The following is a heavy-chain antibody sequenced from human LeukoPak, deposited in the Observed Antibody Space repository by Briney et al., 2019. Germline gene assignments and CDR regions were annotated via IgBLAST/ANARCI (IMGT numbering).Heavy chain of an antibody. V-gene: IGHV3-21*01. D-gene: IGHD1-14*01. CDR3: ARENLGQANGGFDY. J-gene: IGHJ4*02. Sequence: GGSLRLSCAASGFTFSSYSMNWVRQAPGKGLEGVSSISSSSSYIYYADSVKGRFTISRDNAKNALYLQMNSLRAEDTAVYYCARENLGQANGGFDYWGQGTLVTVSS. CDR2: ISSSSSYI. CDR1: GFTFSSYS.